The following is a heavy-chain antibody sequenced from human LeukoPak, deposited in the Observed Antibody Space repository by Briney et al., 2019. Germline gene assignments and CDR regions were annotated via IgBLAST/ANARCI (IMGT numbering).Heavy chain of an antibody. Sequence: ASVKVSCKASGYTFTSYGISWVRQAPGQGLEWMGWISAYNGNTNYAQNLQGRVTMTTDTSTSTAYMELRSLRSDDTAVYYCARSAGGGRWLQFETKYYFDYWGQGTLVTVSS. V-gene: IGHV1-18*01. CDR3: ARSAGGGRWLQFETKYYFDY. J-gene: IGHJ4*02. CDR1: GYTFTSYG. D-gene: IGHD5-24*01. CDR2: ISAYNGNT.